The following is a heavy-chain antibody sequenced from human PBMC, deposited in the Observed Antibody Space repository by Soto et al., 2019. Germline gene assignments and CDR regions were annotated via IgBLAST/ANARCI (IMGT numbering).Heavy chain of an antibody. CDR1: GFSLSTSGVG. J-gene: IGHJ4*02. Sequence: QITLKESGPPLVKPTQTLTLTCTFSGFSLSTSGVGVGWIRQPPGKALEWLALIYWDDDKRYSPSLKSRLTITKDNAKNQVVLTMTNMDPVDTATYYCARTYDYIWGSYRYAYYFDYWGQGTRVTVSS. V-gene: IGHV2-5*02. D-gene: IGHD3-16*02. CDR3: ARTYDYIWGSYRYAYYFDY. CDR2: IYWDDDK.